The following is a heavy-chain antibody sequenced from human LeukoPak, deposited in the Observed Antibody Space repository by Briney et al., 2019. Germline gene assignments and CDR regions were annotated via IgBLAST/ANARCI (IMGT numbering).Heavy chain of an antibody. Sequence: PSETLSLTCTVSGGSISSYYWSWIRQPAGKGLEWIGRIYTSGSTNYNPSLKSRVTMSVDTSKNQFSLKLSSVTAADTAVYYCARAAQTLHYYYYMDVWGKGTTVTVSS. CDR2: IYTSGST. V-gene: IGHV4-4*07. CDR1: GGSISSYY. CDR3: ARAAQTLHYYYYMDV. D-gene: IGHD2/OR15-2a*01. J-gene: IGHJ6*03.